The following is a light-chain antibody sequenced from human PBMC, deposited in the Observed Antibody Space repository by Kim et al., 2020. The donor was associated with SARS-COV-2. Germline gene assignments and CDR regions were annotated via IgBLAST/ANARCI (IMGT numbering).Light chain of an antibody. CDR3: NSRDSTGDAYV. CDR2: DTS. J-gene: IGLJ1*01. Sequence: ELTQDPAVSVALGQTVRISCQGATLRNYYTNWYQQKPGQAPVLVIYDTSSRPSGIPERFSGSSSGKTASLTITGAQTEDEAAFYCNSRDSTGDAYVFGTGTKVTVL. CDR1: TLRNYY. V-gene: IGLV3-19*01.